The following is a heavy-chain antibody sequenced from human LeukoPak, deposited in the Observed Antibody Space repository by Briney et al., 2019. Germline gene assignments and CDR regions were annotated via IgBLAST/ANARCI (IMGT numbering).Heavy chain of an antibody. Sequence: PSETLSLTCAVYGGSFSGYYWSWIRQPPGKGLEWIGEINHSGSTNYNPSLKSRVTISVDTSKNQFSLKLSSVTAADTAIYYCAVVTSHPRYFDHWGQGTLITVSS. J-gene: IGHJ4*02. CDR3: AVVTSHPRYFDH. V-gene: IGHV4-34*01. D-gene: IGHD2-21*02. CDR1: GGSFSGYY. CDR2: INHSGST.